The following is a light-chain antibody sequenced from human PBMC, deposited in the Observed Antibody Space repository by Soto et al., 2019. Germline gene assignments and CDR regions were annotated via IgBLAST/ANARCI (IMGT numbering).Light chain of an antibody. Sequence: EIVMTQSPATLSVSPGERATLSCRASQSVSSNLAWYQQKPGQAPRLLIYGASSRATGIPARFRGSGSGTEFTLTISSLQSEDFAVYYCQQYNNWPITFGQGTRLEMK. CDR2: GAS. J-gene: IGKJ5*01. V-gene: IGKV3-15*01. CDR1: QSVSSN. CDR3: QQYNNWPIT.